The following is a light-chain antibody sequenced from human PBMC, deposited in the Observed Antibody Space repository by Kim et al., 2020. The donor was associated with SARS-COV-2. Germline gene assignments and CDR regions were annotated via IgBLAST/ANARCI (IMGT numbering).Light chain of an antibody. Sequence: SPPVGDTVTIPWRDSQDVRIYLACFQQKPGKAPKSLIYGASSLQSGVPSRFSGSGSGTDFTLPISSLKPQDFATYYCQHYNGYPYTFGQGTKLEI. V-gene: IGKV1-16*01. J-gene: IGKJ2*01. CDR3: QHYNGYPYT. CDR2: GAS. CDR1: QDVRIY.